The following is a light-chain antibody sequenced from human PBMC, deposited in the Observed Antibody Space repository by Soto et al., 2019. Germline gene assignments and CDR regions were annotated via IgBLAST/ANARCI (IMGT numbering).Light chain of an antibody. CDR3: QQYGSSPIT. CDR2: GAS. Sequence: EIVLTQSPGTLSLSPGERSTLSCSASQSVSSSYLAWYQQKPGQAPRLLIHGASSRATGIPDRISGSGSGTDFTLTISRLEPEDFAVYYCQQYGSSPITFGQGTKVDIK. V-gene: IGKV3-20*01. CDR1: QSVSSSY. J-gene: IGKJ1*01.